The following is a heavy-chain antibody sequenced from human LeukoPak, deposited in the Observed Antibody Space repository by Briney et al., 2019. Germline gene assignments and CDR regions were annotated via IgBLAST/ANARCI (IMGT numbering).Heavy chain of an antibody. Sequence: SETLSLTCTVSGGSISSYYWSWIRQPPGKGLEWIGYISYSGNTNYNPSLKSRVTISVDTSKNQFSLKLTSVTAADTAVYYCARQGGYIAPLALWGQGTLVTISA. CDR1: GGSISSYY. CDR2: ISYSGNT. V-gene: IGHV4-59*08. D-gene: IGHD6-13*01. CDR3: ARQGGYIAPLAL. J-gene: IGHJ4*02.